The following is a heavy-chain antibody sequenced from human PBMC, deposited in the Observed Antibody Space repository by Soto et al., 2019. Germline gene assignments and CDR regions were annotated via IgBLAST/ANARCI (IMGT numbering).Heavy chain of an antibody. CDR1: GFKFEDYA. V-gene: IGHV3-9*01. CDR2: ISWNSGRM. J-gene: IGHJ5*01. D-gene: IGHD3-22*01. CDR3: VQATHYYDTGSFYQPPES. Sequence: DVQLVESRGGLVRPGRSLRLSFAASGFKFEDYAMHLVRQCSGNGLECVSGISWNSGRMGYAGSVKGRFIISRDNAKNSLFLKMNSLSADDTALYYCVQATHYYDTGSFYQPPESWGHGTLVTVPS.